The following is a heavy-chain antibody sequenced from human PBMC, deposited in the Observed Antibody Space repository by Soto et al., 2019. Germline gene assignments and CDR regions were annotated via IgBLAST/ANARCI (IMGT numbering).Heavy chain of an antibody. CDR1: GGSVRSGGYY. V-gene: IGHV4-61*08. D-gene: IGHD6-19*01. CDR2: ISYTGTT. CDR3: AKLVAVAATDDWFDP. Sequence: ASETQSLTCTVSGGSVRSGGYYWTWIRQPPGKGLEWIGYISYTGTTNYNPSLKSRVTISVDTSKNQFSLRLSSVTPADTALYYCAKLVAVAATDDWFDPWGQGTLVTVSS. J-gene: IGHJ5*02.